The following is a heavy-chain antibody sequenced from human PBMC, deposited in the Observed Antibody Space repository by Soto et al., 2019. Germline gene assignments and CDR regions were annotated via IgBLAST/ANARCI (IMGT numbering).Heavy chain of an antibody. J-gene: IGHJ5*02. CDR1: GFTFSSYA. CDR2: ISSEGNNK. D-gene: IGHD3-22*01. CDR3: ARDQGYDSSGVYNWFDP. V-gene: IGHV3-30-3*01. Sequence: QVQLVESGGGVVQPGRSLRLSCAASGFTFSSYAMHWVRQAPGKGLEWVAVISSEGNNKYYADSVKGRFTISRDNSKNTLYLLMNSLRAEDTAVYYCARDQGYDSSGVYNWFDPWGQGTLVTVSS.